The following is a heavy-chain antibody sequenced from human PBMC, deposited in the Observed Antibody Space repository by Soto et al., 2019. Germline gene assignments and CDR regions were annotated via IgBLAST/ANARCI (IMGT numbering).Heavy chain of an antibody. Sequence: PGGSLRLSXAASGFTVSSKYMSWVRQAPGKGLEWVSVLWSAGNTYYADSVRGRFTISRDNSENTLFLEMSSLTADDTAVYYCAREAPMDVWGQGTTVTVSS. V-gene: IGHV3-53*01. CDR1: GFTVSSKY. J-gene: IGHJ6*02. CDR2: LWSAGNT. CDR3: AREAPMDV.